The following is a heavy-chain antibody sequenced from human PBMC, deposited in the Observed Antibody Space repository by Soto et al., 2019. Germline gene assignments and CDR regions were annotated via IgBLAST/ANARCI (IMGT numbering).Heavy chain of an antibody. D-gene: IGHD6-6*01. J-gene: IGHJ6*02. Sequence: SVKVYCKASGGTFSSYTISWVRQAPGQGLEWMGRIIPILGIANYAQKFQGRVTITADKSTSTAYMELSSLRSEDTAVYYCARGVGYSSSSPYYDVMDVWGQGTTVTVSS. CDR1: GGTFSSYT. CDR3: ARGVGYSSSSPYYDVMDV. CDR2: IIPILGIA. V-gene: IGHV1-69*02.